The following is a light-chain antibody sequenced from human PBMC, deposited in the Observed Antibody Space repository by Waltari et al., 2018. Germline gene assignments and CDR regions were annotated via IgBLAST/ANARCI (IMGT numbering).Light chain of an antibody. J-gene: IGKJ4*01. V-gene: IGKV1D-12*01. CDR2: AAS. CDR1: QGISIW. Sequence: DIQLPKSTSSVYASVGDTVNITCRASQGISIWLAWYQQKAGRTPKLLIYAASSLESGVPSRFSGSGSGTDFTLTITSLQPEDFATYYCQQAYYFPFTFGGGTKVEI. CDR3: QQAYYFPFT.